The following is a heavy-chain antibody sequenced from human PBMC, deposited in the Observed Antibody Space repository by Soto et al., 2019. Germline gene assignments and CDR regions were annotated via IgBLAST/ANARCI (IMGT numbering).Heavy chain of an antibody. Sequence: GRSLRLSCAASGFTFTTYWMHWVRQAPGEGLVWVSRIKTDGSATSYADSVKGRFTISRDNAKNTLYLQMNSLRAEDTAVYYCVRSFDYWGQGTLVTVSS. CDR3: VRSFDY. J-gene: IGHJ4*02. CDR1: GFTFTTYW. V-gene: IGHV3-74*01. CDR2: IKTDGSAT.